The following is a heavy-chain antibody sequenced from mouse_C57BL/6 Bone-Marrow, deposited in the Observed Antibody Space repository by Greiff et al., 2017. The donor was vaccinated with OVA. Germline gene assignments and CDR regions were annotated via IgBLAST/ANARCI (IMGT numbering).Heavy chain of an antibody. Sequence: VQLQQPGAELVKPGASVKMSCKASGYTFTSYWINWVKQRPGQGLEWIGDIYPGSGSTNYNEKFKSKATLTVDTSSSTAYMQLSSLTSEDSAVYYCARPPYGNYWYFDVWGTGTTVTVSS. CDR2: IYPGSGST. D-gene: IGHD2-1*01. CDR3: ARPPYGNYWYFDV. V-gene: IGHV1-55*01. CDR1: GYTFTSYW. J-gene: IGHJ1*03.